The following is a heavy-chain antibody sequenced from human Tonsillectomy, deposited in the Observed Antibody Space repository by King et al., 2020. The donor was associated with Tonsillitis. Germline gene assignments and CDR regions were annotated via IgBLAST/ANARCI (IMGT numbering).Heavy chain of an antibody. J-gene: IGHJ6*03. CDR1: GFTFSSYW. D-gene: IGHD3-22*01. Sequence: VQLVESGGGLVQPGGSLRLSCAASGFTFSSYWMHWVRQAPGKGLVWVSRINSDESSTSYVDSVKGRFTISRDNAKNTLYLQMNSLRAEDTAVYYCARGKRSSGYYYDYYYYMDVWGKGTTVTVSS. CDR3: ARGKRSSGYYYDYYYYMDV. V-gene: IGHV3-74*01. CDR2: INSDESST.